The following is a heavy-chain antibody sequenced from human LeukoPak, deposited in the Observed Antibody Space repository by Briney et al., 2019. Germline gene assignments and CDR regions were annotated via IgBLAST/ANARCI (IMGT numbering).Heavy chain of an antibody. Sequence: GASVKVSCKAAGYTFTGYYMHWVRQAPGQGLEWMGWINPNSGGTNYAQKFQGRVTMTRDTSISTAYMELSRLRSDDTAVYYCARGGRGWLSPYYFDYWGQGTLVTVSS. D-gene: IGHD3-22*01. CDR2: INPNSGGT. CDR3: ARGGRGWLSPYYFDY. J-gene: IGHJ4*02. CDR1: GYTFTGYY. V-gene: IGHV1-2*02.